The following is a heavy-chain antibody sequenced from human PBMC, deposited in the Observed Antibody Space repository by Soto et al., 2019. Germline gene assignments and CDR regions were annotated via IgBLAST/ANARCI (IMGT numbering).Heavy chain of an antibody. Sequence: SGPTLVNPTQTLTLTCTFSGFSLGTSGVGVAWIRQPPGKALELLALIYWDEGKRYSPPLKTRLNITKATSKNQVVLTLTNVDPVDTATYSCAQLASRPLCLEFDYWGQGTRVTVSS. D-gene: IGHD2-21*02. CDR2: IYWDEGK. J-gene: IGHJ4*02. V-gene: IGHV2-5*02. CDR3: AQLASRPLCLEFDY. CDR1: GFSLGTSGVG.